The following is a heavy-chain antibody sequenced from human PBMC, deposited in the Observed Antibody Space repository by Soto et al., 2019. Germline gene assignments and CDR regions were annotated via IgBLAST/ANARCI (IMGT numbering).Heavy chain of an antibody. V-gene: IGHV3-33*01. CDR2: IWYDGSNK. Sequence: QPGGSLRLSCAASGFTFSSYGMHWVRQAPGKGLEWVAVIWYDGSNKYYADSVKGRFTISRDNSKNTLYLQMNSLRAEDTAVYYCARDPYYYGMDVWGQGTTVTVSS. J-gene: IGHJ6*02. CDR3: ARDPYYYGMDV. CDR1: GFTFSSYG.